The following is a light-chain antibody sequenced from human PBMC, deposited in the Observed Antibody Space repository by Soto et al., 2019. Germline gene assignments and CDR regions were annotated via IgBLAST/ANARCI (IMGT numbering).Light chain of an antibody. CDR1: QTVNSR. V-gene: IGKV3-11*01. CDR3: QQRQNWPPIT. Sequence: EIVLTQSPATLSSYTGERATLSCRASQTVNSRLAWYQHKPGQAPRLLIYHTSNRATGIPARFSGSGSGTDFTLTISSLEPEDFAVYYCQQRQNWPPITFGQGTRLEI. J-gene: IGKJ5*01. CDR2: HTS.